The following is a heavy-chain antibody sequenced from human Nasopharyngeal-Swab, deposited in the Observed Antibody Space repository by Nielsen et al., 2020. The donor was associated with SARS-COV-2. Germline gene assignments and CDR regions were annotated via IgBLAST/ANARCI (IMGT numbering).Heavy chain of an antibody. Sequence: VRQMPGKGLAWVSGISASGDSTYYADSVKGRFTISRDNSKNTLYLQMNSLRAEDTAVYYCAKDTRDLDIGVGYYYYYGMDVWGQGTTVTVSS. V-gene: IGHV3-23*01. CDR3: AKDTRDLDIGVGYYYYYGMDV. CDR2: ISASGDST. D-gene: IGHD2-2*03. J-gene: IGHJ6*02.